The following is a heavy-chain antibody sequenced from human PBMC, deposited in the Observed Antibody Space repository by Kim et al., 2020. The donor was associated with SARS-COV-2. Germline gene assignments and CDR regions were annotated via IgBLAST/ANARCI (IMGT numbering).Heavy chain of an antibody. D-gene: IGHD3-10*01. V-gene: IGHV1-18*01. CDR2: ISAYNGNT. CDR3: ARDALWFGSIKVFDY. Sequence: ASVKVSCKASGYTFTSYGISWVRQAPGQGLEWMGWISAYNGNTNYAQKLQGRVTMTTDTSTSTAYMELRSLRSDDTAVYYCARDALWFGSIKVFDYWGQGTLVTVSS. J-gene: IGHJ4*02. CDR1: GYTFTSYG.